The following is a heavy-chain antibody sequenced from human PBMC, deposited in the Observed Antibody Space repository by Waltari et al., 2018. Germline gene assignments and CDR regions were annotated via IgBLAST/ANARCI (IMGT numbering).Heavy chain of an antibody. CDR1: GFTFGSFW. D-gene: IGHD2-15*01. J-gene: IGHJ4*02. Sequence: VQLVQSGGGLVQPGGSQRLSCIASGFTFGSFWMSWVRQAPGKGLEWVANIKQDGSEEYCVDSVKCRFTISRDNAKKSLYLQMNSRRVEDTAVYYCARPPPGVVADAYDYWGQGTLVTVSS. CDR3: ARPPPGVVADAYDY. V-gene: IGHV3-7*01. CDR2: IKQDGSEE.